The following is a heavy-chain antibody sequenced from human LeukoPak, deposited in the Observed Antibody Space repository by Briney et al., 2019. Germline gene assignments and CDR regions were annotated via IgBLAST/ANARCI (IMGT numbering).Heavy chain of an antibody. J-gene: IGHJ4*02. D-gene: IGHD2-2*01. CDR1: GFTFNSYA. V-gene: IGHV3-30-3*01. Sequence: PGRALRQSCAASGFTFNSYAMRWFRQAPAKGLEGVAVISYDGSNQYYAESVEGRFTSSKDNSKNTLYLQMNSLRAEDTALYYCARDYCSSASCYLAYYFYYWGEGTLVTVP. CDR3: ARDYCSSASCYLAYYFYY. CDR2: ISYDGSNQ.